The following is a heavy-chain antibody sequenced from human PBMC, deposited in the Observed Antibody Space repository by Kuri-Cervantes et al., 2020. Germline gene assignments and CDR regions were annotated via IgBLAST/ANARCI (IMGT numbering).Heavy chain of an antibody. CDR2: INHSGST. J-gene: IGHJ5*02. V-gene: IGHV4-34*01. CDR1: GGSFSGYY. D-gene: IGHD7-27*01. CDR3: ARGYLGIGWFDP. Sequence: ESLKISCAVYGGSFSGYYWSWIRQPPGKGLEWIGEINHSGSTNYNPSLKSRVTISVDTSKNQFSLKLSSVTAADTAVYYCARGYLGIGWFDPWGQGTLVTVSS.